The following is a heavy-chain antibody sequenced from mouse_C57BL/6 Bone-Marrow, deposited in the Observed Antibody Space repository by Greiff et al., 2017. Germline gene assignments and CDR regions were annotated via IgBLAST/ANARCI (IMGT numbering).Heavy chain of an antibody. J-gene: IGHJ4*01. CDR3: AREDYGYDAMDY. V-gene: IGHV5-4*01. CDR2: ISDGGSYT. Sequence: EVKLMESGGGLVKPGGSLKLSCAASGFTFSSYAMSWVRQTPEKRLEWVATISDGGSYTYYPDNVKGRFTISRDNAKHNLYLQMSHLKSEDTAMYYCAREDYGYDAMDYWGQGTSVTVSS. CDR1: GFTFSSYA. D-gene: IGHD1-1*02.